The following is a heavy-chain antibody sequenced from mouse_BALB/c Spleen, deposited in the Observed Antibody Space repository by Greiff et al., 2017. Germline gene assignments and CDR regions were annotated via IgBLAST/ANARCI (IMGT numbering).Heavy chain of an antibody. CDR3: ALYYGSSYVFDY. J-gene: IGHJ2*01. CDR2: IYPGDGDT. Sequence: VQLQQSGAELVRPGSSVKISCKASGYAFSSYWMNWVKQRPGQGLEWIGQIYPGDGDTNYNGKFKGKATLTADKSSSTAYMQLSSLTSEDSAVYFCALYYGSSYVFDYWGQGTTLTVSS. D-gene: IGHD1-1*01. CDR1: GYAFSSYW. V-gene: IGHV1-80*01.